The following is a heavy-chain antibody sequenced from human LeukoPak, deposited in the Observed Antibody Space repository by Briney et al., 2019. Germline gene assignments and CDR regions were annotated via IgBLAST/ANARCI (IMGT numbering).Heavy chain of an antibody. Sequence: GGSLRLSCAASRFTFSSYSMNWVRQAPGKGLEWVSSISSSSSYIYYADSVKGRFTISRDNAKNSLYLQMNSLRAEDTAVYYCARDKYGDYVIDYWGQGTLVTVSS. CDR3: ARDKYGDYVIDY. J-gene: IGHJ4*02. D-gene: IGHD4-17*01. CDR1: RFTFSSYS. V-gene: IGHV3-21*01. CDR2: ISSSSSYI.